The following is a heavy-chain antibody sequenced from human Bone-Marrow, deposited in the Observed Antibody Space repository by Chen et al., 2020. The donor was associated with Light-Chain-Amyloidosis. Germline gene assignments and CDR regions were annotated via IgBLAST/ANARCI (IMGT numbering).Heavy chain of an antibody. V-gene: IGHV4-39*07. D-gene: IGHD3-16*02. CDR1: GGSISSSSYY. J-gene: IGHJ4*02. Sequence: QLQLQESGPGLVKPSETLSLTCTVSGGSISSSSYYWGWSRQPPGKGLEWIGSIYYSGSTYYNPSLNSRVTISVDTSKNQFSLKLSSVTAADTAVYYCARDWYDYVWGSYRYPFDYWGQGTLVTVSS. CDR3: ARDWYDYVWGSYRYPFDY. CDR2: IYYSGST.